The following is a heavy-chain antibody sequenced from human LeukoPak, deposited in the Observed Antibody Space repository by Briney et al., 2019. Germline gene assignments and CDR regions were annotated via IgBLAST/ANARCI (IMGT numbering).Heavy chain of an antibody. CDR2: IYPGDSDT. V-gene: IGHV5-51*01. D-gene: IGHD3-10*01. J-gene: IGHJ3*02. Sequence: RGESLKISCKGSGYSFNSYWIGWVRQMPGKGLEWMGIIYPGDSDTRYSPSFQGQVTISADKSIATAYLQWSSLQASDTAVYYCARHRSGSSYDAFDIWGQGTMVTVSS. CDR3: ARHRSGSSYDAFDI. CDR1: GYSFNSYW.